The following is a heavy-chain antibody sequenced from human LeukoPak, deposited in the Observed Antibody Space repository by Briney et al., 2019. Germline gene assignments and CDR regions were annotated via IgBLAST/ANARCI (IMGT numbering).Heavy chain of an antibody. D-gene: IGHD6-13*01. CDR2: ISGDSAYI. CDR3: FCGSRFVCPFDY. Sequence: PGESLRLSCAASGFTFSTYSMNWVRQAPGKGLEWVSSISGDSAYIYYADSVKGRFTISRDNAKKSLYLQMNRLRAEDTAMYYCFCGSRFVCPFDYWGQGTLVTVSS. V-gene: IGHV3-21*01. CDR1: GFTFSTYS. J-gene: IGHJ4*02.